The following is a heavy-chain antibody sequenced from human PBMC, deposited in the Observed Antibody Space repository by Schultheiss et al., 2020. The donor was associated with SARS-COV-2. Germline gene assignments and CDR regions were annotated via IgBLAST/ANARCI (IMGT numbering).Heavy chain of an antibody. Sequence: LRLSCTVSGGSISSGSYYWSWIRQPAGKGLEWIGRIYTSGSTNYNPSLKSRVTISVDTSKNQFSLKLSSVTAADTAVYYCAREYCSSTSCYPGSSYYYYYGMDVWGQGTTVTVSS. V-gene: IGHV4-61*02. D-gene: IGHD2-2*01. CDR1: GGSISSGSYY. CDR3: AREYCSSTSCYPGSSYYYYYGMDV. J-gene: IGHJ6*02. CDR2: IYTSGST.